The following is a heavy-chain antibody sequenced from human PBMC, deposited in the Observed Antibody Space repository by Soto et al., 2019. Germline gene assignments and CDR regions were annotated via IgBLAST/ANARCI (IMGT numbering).Heavy chain of an antibody. J-gene: IGHJ4*02. Sequence: QVQLVQSGAEVKKPGAPLKASSKPPGYTLPGNAFTWMRQAPGQGLEWMGWFSAYNGNTNNAQKIQGRVTMTTDTSTSTAYMELRSLRSDDTAVYYCARDPPPPDYWGQGTLVTVSS. CDR1: GYTLPGNA. CDR3: ARDPPPPDY. V-gene: IGHV1-18*01. CDR2: FSAYNGNT.